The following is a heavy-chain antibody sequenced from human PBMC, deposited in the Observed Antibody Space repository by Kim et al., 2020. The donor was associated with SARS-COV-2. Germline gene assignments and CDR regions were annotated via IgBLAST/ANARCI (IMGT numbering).Heavy chain of an antibody. CDR2: IYYSGST. CDR1: GGSISSYY. V-gene: IGHV4-59*01. Sequence: SETLSLTCTVSGGSISSYYWSWIRQPPGKGLEWIGYIYYSGSTNYNPSLKSRVTISVDTSKNQFSLKLSSVTAADTAVYYCARAVTGTYDVWFDPWGQGT. CDR3: ARAVTGTYDVWFDP. D-gene: IGHD1-7*01. J-gene: IGHJ5*02.